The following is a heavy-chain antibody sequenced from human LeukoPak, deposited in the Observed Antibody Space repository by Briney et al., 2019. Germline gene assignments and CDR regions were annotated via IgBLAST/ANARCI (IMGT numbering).Heavy chain of an antibody. Sequence: PRGSLRLSCAASGFSVSTDFMICVRQAPRRGLEWVSSIYSDVRTYHADSVKGRFTNSRDTSKNTLNLQMNSLRAEDTAVYYCANRGLWGQGTLVAVSS. CDR3: ANRGL. CDR1: GFSVSTDF. CDR2: IYSDVRT. V-gene: IGHV3-53*01. J-gene: IGHJ4*02.